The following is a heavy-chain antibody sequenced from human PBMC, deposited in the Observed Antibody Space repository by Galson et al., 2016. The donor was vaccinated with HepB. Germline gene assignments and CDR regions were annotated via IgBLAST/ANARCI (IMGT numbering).Heavy chain of an antibody. D-gene: IGHD3-3*01. CDR1: GFTFGDYY. Sequence: SLRLSCAGSGFTFGDYYMSWIRQAPGKGLEWISYITTPDNTVYYADSVKGRFTISRDNSKNTLYLQMNSLRAEDTAVYYCARDSFTIFGVTPNWFDPWGQGTLVTVSS. V-gene: IGHV3-11*04. CDR2: ITTPDNTV. CDR3: ARDSFTIFGVTPNWFDP. J-gene: IGHJ5*02.